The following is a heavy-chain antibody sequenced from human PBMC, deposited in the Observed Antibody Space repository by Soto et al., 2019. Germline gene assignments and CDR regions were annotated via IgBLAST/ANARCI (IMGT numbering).Heavy chain of an antibody. Sequence: SETLSLTCAVYGGSFSGYYWSWIRQPPGKGLEWIGNIYHSGSTYYNPSLKSRVTISVETSKSQFSLKLSSVTAADTAVYYCAGGDYYHSSGYYFYYYTMDVWGQGTTVTVSS. CDR3: AGGDYYHSSGYYFYYYTMDV. J-gene: IGHJ6*02. CDR1: GGSFSGYY. D-gene: IGHD3-22*01. V-gene: IGHV4-34*01. CDR2: IYHSGST.